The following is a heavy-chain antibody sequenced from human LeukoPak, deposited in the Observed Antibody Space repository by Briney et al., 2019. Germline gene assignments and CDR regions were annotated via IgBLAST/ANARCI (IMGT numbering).Heavy chain of an antibody. J-gene: IGHJ4*02. V-gene: IGHV3-21*01. D-gene: IGHD1-26*01. CDR2: ISSSSSYI. Sequence: GGSLRLSCAASGFTFSSYSMNWVRQAPGKGLEWVSSISSSSSYIYYADSVKGRFTISRDNAKNSLYLQMNSLRAEDTAVYYCARVEVEWSIVGAKGFDYWGQGTLVTVSS. CDR3: ARVEVEWSIVGAKGFDY. CDR1: GFTFSSYS.